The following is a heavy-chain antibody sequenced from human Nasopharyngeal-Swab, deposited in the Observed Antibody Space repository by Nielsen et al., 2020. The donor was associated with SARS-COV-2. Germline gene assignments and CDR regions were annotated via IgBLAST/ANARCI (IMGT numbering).Heavy chain of an antibody. CDR3: ASNLEWLLSHYYYGMDV. D-gene: IGHD3-3*01. Sequence: GESLKISCAASGFTFSSYSMNWVCQAPGKGLEWVSSISSSSSYIYYADSVKGRFTISRDNAKNSLYLQMNSLRAEDTAVYYCASNLEWLLSHYYYGMDVWGQGTTVTVSS. CDR1: GFTFSSYS. CDR2: ISSSSSYI. V-gene: IGHV3-21*01. J-gene: IGHJ6*02.